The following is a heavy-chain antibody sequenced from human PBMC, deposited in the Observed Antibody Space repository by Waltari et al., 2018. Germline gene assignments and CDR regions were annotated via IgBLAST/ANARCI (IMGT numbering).Heavy chain of an antibody. D-gene: IGHD3-22*01. J-gene: IGHJ4*02. Sequence: QVQLVQSGAEVQKPGASVQVSCKASGYTFTGYYMHWVRQAPGQGLEWMGWINPNSGGTNYAQKFQGRVTMTRDTSISTAYMELSRLRSDDTAVYYCARVLYYYDSSWGYWGQGTLVTVSS. CDR1: GYTFTGYY. V-gene: IGHV1-2*02. CDR3: ARVLYYYDSSWGY. CDR2: INPNSGGT.